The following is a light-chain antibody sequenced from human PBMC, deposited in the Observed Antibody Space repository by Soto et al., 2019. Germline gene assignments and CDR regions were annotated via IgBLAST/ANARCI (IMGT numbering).Light chain of an antibody. V-gene: IGKV3-20*01. Sequence: EIVWTQYPDTLSLSPGERATLSCRASQSVSSYLAWYQQKPGQAPRLLIYGASSRATGIPDRFSGSGSGTDLTLSISRLEPEDFAVYYCQPYSIRWTFGQGTKVDIK. CDR3: QPYSIRWT. CDR1: QSVSSY. J-gene: IGKJ1*01. CDR2: GAS.